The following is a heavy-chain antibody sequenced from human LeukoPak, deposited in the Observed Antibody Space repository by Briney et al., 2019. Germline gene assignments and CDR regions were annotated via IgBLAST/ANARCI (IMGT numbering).Heavy chain of an antibody. CDR1: GFTVSTNY. Sequence: GGSLRLPCAASGFTVSTNYMSWVRQAPGKGLEGVSIIYGGDNTYYADSVKGRFTISRDNSKNTLFLQMNSLRAEDTAVYYCARAPGGSYPFDYWGQGTLVTVSS. CDR2: IYGGDNT. V-gene: IGHV3-53*01. J-gene: IGHJ4*02. CDR3: ARAPGGSYPFDY. D-gene: IGHD1-26*01.